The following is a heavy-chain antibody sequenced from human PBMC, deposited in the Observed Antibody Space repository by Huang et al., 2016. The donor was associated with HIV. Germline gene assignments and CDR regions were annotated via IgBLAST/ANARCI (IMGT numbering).Heavy chain of an antibody. CDR1: GESLSDFF. J-gene: IGHJ4*02. CDR2: INQSGRT. D-gene: IGHD6-13*01. V-gene: IGHV4-34*02. CDR3: ARGRGSSWSLFDT. Sequence: QVQLEQWGARLLKPSETLSLTCAVYGESLSDFFWSWIRQPPGKGLEWIGEINQSGRTNSNPSLKSRVTIAVDTSKKQFSLKLKSVTAADTSMYYCARGRGSSWSLFDTWGQGSLVTVFS.